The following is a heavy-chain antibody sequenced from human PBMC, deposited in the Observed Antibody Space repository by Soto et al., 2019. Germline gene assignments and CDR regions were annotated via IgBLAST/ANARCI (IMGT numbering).Heavy chain of an antibody. CDR3: ATVHNTSRSFDY. V-gene: IGHV3-23*01. CDR1: GFTFSIYA. D-gene: IGHD1-20*01. CDR2: TGGSGRTT. Sequence: RLSCAASGFTFSIYAMTWVRQAPGKGLEWVSTTGGSGRTTYYADSVKGRFTVSRDNSKNTLDLQMSSLRAEDTAVYYCATVHNTSRSFDYWGQGTLVTVSS. J-gene: IGHJ4*02.